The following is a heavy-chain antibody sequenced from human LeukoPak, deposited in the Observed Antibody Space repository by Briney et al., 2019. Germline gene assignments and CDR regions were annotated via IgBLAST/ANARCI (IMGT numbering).Heavy chain of an antibody. CDR1: GGSISNYY. CDR3: ARGDLIAAAGPLNWFDP. J-gene: IGHJ5*02. D-gene: IGHD6-13*01. CDR2: IYTSGST. V-gene: IGHV4-4*07. Sequence: SETLSLTCTVSGGSISNYYWSWIRQPAGKGLEWIGRIYTSGSTNYNPSLKSRATMSVDTSKNQFSLKLSSVTAADTAVYYCARGDLIAAAGPLNWFDPWGQGTLVTVSS.